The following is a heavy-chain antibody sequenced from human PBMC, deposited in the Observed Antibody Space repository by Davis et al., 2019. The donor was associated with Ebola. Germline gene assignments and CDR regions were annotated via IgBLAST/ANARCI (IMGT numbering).Heavy chain of an antibody. Sequence: SETLSLTCAVYGGSFSGYYWSWIRQPPGKGLEWIGYIYYSGTTYYNPSLKSRLTISVDTSKNHFSLTLSSVTAADTAVYYCAREGGGWYHRLDYWGQGTLVTVSS. V-gene: IGHV4-34*01. J-gene: IGHJ4*02. D-gene: IGHD6-19*01. CDR3: AREGGGWYHRLDY. CDR2: IYYSGTT. CDR1: GGSFSGYY.